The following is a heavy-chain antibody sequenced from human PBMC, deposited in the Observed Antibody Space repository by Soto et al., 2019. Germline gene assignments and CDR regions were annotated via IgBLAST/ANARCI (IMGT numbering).Heavy chain of an antibody. J-gene: IGHJ4*02. V-gene: IGHV3-30*18. CDR3: AKRGGVVGGSEHPFFEY. D-gene: IGHD2-15*01. Sequence: QVQLVESGGGVVQPEKSLRLSCAASGFIFSNYGMHWVRQAPGKGLEWVALISFDGKNRNYADSVKGRFTIYRDNPKNTLYLEMNSLRPEDTAFYYCAKRGGVVGGSEHPFFEYWGQGTLVTVSS. CDR2: ISFDGKNR. CDR1: GFIFSNYG.